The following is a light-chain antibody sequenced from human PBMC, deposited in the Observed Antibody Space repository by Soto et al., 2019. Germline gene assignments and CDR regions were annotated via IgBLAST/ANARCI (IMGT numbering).Light chain of an antibody. V-gene: IGLV2-14*01. Sequence: QSALTQPASVSGSPGQSITISCTGTSSDVGGYNYVSWYQQHPGKAPKLMIYEVSNRPSGVSNRFSGSKSGNTASLTISGLQTEDEADYYCNSYTTNSPQVFGGGTKLTVL. CDR3: NSYTTNSPQV. CDR1: SSDVGGYNY. CDR2: EVS. J-gene: IGLJ2*01.